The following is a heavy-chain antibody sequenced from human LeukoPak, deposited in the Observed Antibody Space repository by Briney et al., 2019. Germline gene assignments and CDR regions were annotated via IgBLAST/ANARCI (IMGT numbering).Heavy chain of an antibody. CDR2: VNGDGSDT. CDR3: VRAGYTSGADY. D-gene: IGHD5-18*01. V-gene: IGHV3-74*01. J-gene: IGHJ4*02. Sequence: GGSLRLSCAASGFTFSSYWIHWVRQPPGKGLVWVSRVNGDGSDTNYADSVKGRFTISRDNAQNTLYLQMDSLRAEDTAVYYCVRAGYTSGADYWGQGTLVTVSS. CDR1: GFTFSSYW.